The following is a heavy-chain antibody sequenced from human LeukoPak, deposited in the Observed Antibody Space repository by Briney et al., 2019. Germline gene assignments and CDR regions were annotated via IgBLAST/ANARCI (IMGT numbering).Heavy chain of an antibody. CDR3: ARGNGEATREAFDI. J-gene: IGHJ3*02. CDR2: IYSNGIS. CDR1: GGSINNYF. Sequence: SETLSLTCAVSGGSINNYFWSWVRQPAGKGLEWLGRIYSNGISYYNPSLKSRVTMSVDTSKNHFSLKLTSVTAACTAVYYCARGNGEATREAFDIWGGGTMVTV. D-gene: IGHD4-17*01. V-gene: IGHV4-4*07.